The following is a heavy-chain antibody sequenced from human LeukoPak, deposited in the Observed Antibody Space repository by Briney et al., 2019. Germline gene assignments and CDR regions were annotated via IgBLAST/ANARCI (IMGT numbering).Heavy chain of an antibody. Sequence: ASVKVSCKVSGYTLTEFSMHWLEKVPGKGLEWMGGFDPEDGETIYAQKFQGRVTMTEDTSTDTAYMELSSLRSEDTAVYYCATESLERGRTFDIWGQGTMVTVSS. CDR1: GYTLTEFS. D-gene: IGHD1-1*01. J-gene: IGHJ3*02. CDR3: ATESLERGRTFDI. V-gene: IGHV1-24*01. CDR2: FDPEDGET.